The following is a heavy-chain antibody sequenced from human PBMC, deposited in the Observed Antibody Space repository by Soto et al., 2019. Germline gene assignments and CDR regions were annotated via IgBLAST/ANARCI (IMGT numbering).Heavy chain of an antibody. D-gene: IGHD3-9*01. CDR2: INHRGST. CDR1: GGSFSDYY. Sequence: QVQLQQWGAGLLKPSETLSLTCAVYGGSFSDYYWTWIRQPPGKGLECIGEINHRGSTNYNPSPKSRFAISVDTSENQFSLKLSSVTAADTAVYYCARVNYDILTASGRGGYYFDYWGQGALVTVSS. V-gene: IGHV4-34*01. CDR3: ARVNYDILTASGRGGYYFDY. J-gene: IGHJ4*02.